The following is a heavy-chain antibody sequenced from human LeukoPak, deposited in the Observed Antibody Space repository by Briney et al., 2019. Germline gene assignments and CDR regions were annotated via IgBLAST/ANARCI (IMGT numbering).Heavy chain of an antibody. D-gene: IGHD2-15*01. CDR3: ASGYCSGGTCYSAIFQH. Sequence: GGSLRLSCAASGFTFSTYWMSWVRQAPGKGLEWVANIKQDGSEKYYVDPVKGRFTISRDNAKNSLYLQMNSLRAEDTAVFYCASGYCSGGTCYSAIFQHWGQGILVTVSS. CDR2: IKQDGSEK. CDR1: GFTFSTYW. V-gene: IGHV3-7*01. J-gene: IGHJ1*01.